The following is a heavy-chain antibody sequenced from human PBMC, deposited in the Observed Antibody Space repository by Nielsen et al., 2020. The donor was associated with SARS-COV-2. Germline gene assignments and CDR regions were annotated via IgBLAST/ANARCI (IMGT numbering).Heavy chain of an antibody. Sequence: ASVKVSCKASGYTFRSYGINWVRQAPGQGLEWMGWISGYSGNTNYAQRLQGRVTMTTDTSTSTAYMELSRLRSDDTAVYYCARWGITMIVVVKDAFDIWGQGTMVTVSS. V-gene: IGHV1-18*01. CDR1: GYTFRSYG. J-gene: IGHJ3*02. CDR2: ISGYSGNT. CDR3: ARWGITMIVVVKDAFDI. D-gene: IGHD3-22*01.